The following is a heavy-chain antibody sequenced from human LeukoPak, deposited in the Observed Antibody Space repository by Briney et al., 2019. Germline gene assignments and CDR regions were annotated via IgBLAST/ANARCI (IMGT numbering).Heavy chain of an antibody. Sequence: GGSLRLSCAASGFTFSSYAMSWVRQAPGKGLEWVGNIKRDGSEEVYVDSVKGRFSISRDNAKNSLYLQMTSLRVEDTAAYYCARDPYDNRGYGAFDLWGQGTVVTVSS. V-gene: IGHV3-7*01. CDR1: GFTFSSYA. D-gene: IGHD3-22*01. CDR2: IKRDGSEE. J-gene: IGHJ3*01. CDR3: ARDPYDNRGYGAFDL.